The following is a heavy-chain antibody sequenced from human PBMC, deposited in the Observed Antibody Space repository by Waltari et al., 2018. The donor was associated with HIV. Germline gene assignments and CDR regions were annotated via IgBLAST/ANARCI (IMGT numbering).Heavy chain of an antibody. CDR2: INIDGSDT. J-gene: IGHJ4*02. V-gene: IGHV3-74*01. D-gene: IGHD2-2*01. Sequence: VQLVESGGKLVQPGGSMRLSCPASGFTFSIFWMHWIRHVPGKGLVWVSHINIDGSDTSYLESVKGRFTISRDNANNTLYLQMNNLRVEDTAMYFCTRDLSTYGHEFDYWGQGTLVTVAS. CDR1: GFTFSIFW. CDR3: TRDLSTYGHEFDY.